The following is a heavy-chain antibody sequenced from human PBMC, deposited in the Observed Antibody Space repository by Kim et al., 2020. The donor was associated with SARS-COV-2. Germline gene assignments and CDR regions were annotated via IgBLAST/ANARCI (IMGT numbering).Heavy chain of an antibody. Sequence: GGSLRLSCEASGFTFSAYYMGWIRQAPGKGLEWVSHTTGSGYSVYADSVRGRFTISRDNAKNSLYLQMNSLRAGDTAVYYCATYYYYFFRDWGQGTLVTVSS. D-gene: IGHD3-22*01. V-gene: IGHV3-11*01. CDR2: TTGSGYSV. J-gene: IGHJ4*02. CDR3: ATYYYYFFRD. CDR1: GFTFSAYY.